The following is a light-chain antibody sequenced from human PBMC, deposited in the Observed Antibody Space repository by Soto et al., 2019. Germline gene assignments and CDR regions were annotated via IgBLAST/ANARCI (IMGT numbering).Light chain of an antibody. V-gene: IGKV3-20*01. J-gene: IGKJ5*01. Sequence: EIVLTQSPGTLSLSPGDGATLSCRASQSVSSTYLAWYQHKPGQAPRLLIYGASSMATGIPGRFIGNGAGTDFTLTIIRLEPEDLAVYYCQQYGGSITFGKGTRLEIE. CDR2: GAS. CDR1: QSVSSTY. CDR3: QQYGGSIT.